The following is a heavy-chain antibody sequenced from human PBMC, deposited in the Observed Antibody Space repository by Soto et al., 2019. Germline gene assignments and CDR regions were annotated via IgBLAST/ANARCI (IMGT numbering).Heavy chain of an antibody. CDR3: AKVSAISP. Sequence: PGGSLRLSCAASGFIFSSYGMHWVRQAPGKGLEWVTGISYDGSHKSYAGSVEGRFTISRDNSKNTLYLQMNSLRAEDTAVYYCAKVSAISPWGQGTLVTVSS. V-gene: IGHV3-30*18. CDR2: ISYDGSHK. J-gene: IGHJ5*02. D-gene: IGHD5-12*01. CDR1: GFIFSSYG.